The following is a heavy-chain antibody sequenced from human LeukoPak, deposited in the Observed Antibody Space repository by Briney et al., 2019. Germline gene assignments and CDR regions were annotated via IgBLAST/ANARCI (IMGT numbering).Heavy chain of an antibody. Sequence: GGFLRLSCAASGFTFSNYAMSWVRQAPGKGLYWVSAISGSGGSTFYADSVKGRFTISRDNSKNTLYLQMNSLRAEDTAVYYCAKGLYCSSTSCYTNWHFDLWGRGTLVTVSS. CDR1: GFTFSNYA. J-gene: IGHJ2*01. D-gene: IGHD2-2*02. CDR3: AKGLYCSSTSCYTNWHFDL. CDR2: ISGSGGST. V-gene: IGHV3-23*01.